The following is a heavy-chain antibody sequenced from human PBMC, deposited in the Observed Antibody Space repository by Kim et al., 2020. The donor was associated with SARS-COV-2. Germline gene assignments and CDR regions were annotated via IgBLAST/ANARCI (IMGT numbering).Heavy chain of an antibody. D-gene: IGHD4-4*01. J-gene: IGHJ4*02. CDR2: IIGSGTTI. CDR1: GFTFSSYE. CDR3: ARGPNYSPFDY. V-gene: IGHV3-48*03. Sequence: GGSLRLSCAASGFTFSSYEMNWVRQAPGKGLEWVSYIIGSGTTIYYADSVRGRFTISRDNDKNSLHLQMNSLSAEDTAVYYCARGPNYSPFDYWGQATLV.